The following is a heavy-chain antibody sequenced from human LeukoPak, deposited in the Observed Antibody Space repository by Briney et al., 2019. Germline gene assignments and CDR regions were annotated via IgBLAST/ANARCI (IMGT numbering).Heavy chain of an antibody. V-gene: IGHV4-59*08. CDR3: ARIHDYGDYAFDR. Sequence: SETLSLTCTVSGGSISSYYWSWIRQPPGKGLEYIGYISYTGSTNSNPSLKSRLTISVDTSKNQFSLKLRSVTAADTALYYCARIHDYGDYAFDRWGQGTLVTVSP. CDR1: GGSISSYY. CDR2: ISYTGST. D-gene: IGHD4-17*01. J-gene: IGHJ4*02.